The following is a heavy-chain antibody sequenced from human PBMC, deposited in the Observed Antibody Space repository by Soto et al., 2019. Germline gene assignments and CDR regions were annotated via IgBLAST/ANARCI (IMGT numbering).Heavy chain of an antibody. J-gene: IGHJ6*02. Sequence: QVQLVQSGAEVKKPGSSVNVSCKASGGTFSSYAISWVRQAPGQGLEWMGGIIPIFGTANYAQKFQGRVTITADESTSTAYMELSSLRSEDTAVYYCARTGEHAIAARPAYYYGMDVWGQGTTVTVSS. D-gene: IGHD6-6*01. CDR1: GGTFSSYA. CDR3: ARTGEHAIAARPAYYYGMDV. CDR2: IIPIFGTA. V-gene: IGHV1-69*01.